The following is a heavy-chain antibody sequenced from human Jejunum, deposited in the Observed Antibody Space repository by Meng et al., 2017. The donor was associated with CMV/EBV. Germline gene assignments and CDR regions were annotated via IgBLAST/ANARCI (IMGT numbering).Heavy chain of an antibody. CDR1: GYTFTTYG. Sequence: QVPLVQSGAEVKKPGASVKVSCKTSGYTFTTYGISWVRQAPGQGLEWVGWSSTSNGNTHYAQKVQDRVTMTTDTSTSTAYMELRSLTSDDTAVYYCVRDFWSDFYAYWGQGTLVTVSS. CDR2: SSTSNGNT. V-gene: IGHV1-18*01. CDR3: VRDFWSDFYAY. J-gene: IGHJ4*02. D-gene: IGHD3-3*01.